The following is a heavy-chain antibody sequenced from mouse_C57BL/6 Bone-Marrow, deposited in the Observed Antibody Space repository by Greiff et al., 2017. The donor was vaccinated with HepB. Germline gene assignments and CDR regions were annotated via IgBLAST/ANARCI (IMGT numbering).Heavy chain of an antibody. Sequence: QVQLKESGAELARPGASVKLSCKASGYTFTSYGISWVKQRTGQGLEWIGEIYPRSGNTYYNEKFKGKATLTADKSSSTAYMELRSLTSEDSAVYFCARRGMVTPLYYFDYWGQGTTLTVSS. CDR2: IYPRSGNT. CDR3: ARRGMVTPLYYFDY. D-gene: IGHD2-2*01. J-gene: IGHJ2*01. CDR1: GYTFTSYG. V-gene: IGHV1-81*01.